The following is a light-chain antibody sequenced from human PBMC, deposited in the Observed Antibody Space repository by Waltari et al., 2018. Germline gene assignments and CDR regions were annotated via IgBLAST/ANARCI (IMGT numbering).Light chain of an antibody. V-gene: IGKV4-1*01. CDR3: QQYYNTPYT. Sequence: DIVMTQSPDSLAVSLGERATINCKSSPSVLYSSKNKNYLAWYQQKPGQPPKLLIYWASTRESGVPDRFSGSGSGTDFTLTISSLQAEDVAVYYCQQYYNTPYTFGQGTKLEIK. CDR2: WAS. J-gene: IGKJ2*01. CDR1: PSVLYSSKNKNY.